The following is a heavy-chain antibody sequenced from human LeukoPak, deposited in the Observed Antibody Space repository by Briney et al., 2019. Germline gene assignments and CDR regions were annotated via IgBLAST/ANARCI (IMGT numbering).Heavy chain of an antibody. CDR3: ARGYGEQDY. Sequence: GGSLRLSCAASGVTFSSSAMNWVRQAPGKRPQWVSTVRGSGGDTYYADSVKGRFTISRDTSKNTLYLQMNSLRAEDTAVYYCARGYGEQDYWGQGTLVTVSS. J-gene: IGHJ4*02. CDR2: VRGSGGDT. CDR1: GVTFSSSA. D-gene: IGHD5-12*01. V-gene: IGHV3-23*01.